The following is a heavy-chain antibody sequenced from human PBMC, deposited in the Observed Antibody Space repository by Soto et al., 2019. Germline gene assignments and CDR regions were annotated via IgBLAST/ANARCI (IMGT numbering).Heavy chain of an antibody. CDR3: AHEGFGSDNWFDA. Sequence: QITLKESGPTLVTPTQTLTLTCTFSGFSLTTTGLGVAWIRQPPGKALEWLALIYWNDEKRYRPSLRSRLTNTKDTSKNQVGLKMADMDPVDTATYYCAHEGFGSDNWFDAWGQGTLVIVSS. CDR2: IYWNDEK. J-gene: IGHJ5*02. CDR1: GFSLTTTGLG. D-gene: IGHD3-10*01. V-gene: IGHV2-5*01.